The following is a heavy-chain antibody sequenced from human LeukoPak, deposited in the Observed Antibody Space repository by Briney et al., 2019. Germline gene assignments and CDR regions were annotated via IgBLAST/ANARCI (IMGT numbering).Heavy chain of an antibody. V-gene: IGHV3-23*01. CDR3: ARSGLSRFDY. CDR2: ISGSGGST. Sequence: PGGSLRLSCVASGFIFSSYGMSWVRQAPGKGLEWVSAISGSGGSTYYADSVKGRFTISRDNSKNTLYLQMNSLRAEDTAVYYCARSGLSRFDYWGQGTLVTVSS. CDR1: GFIFSSYG. D-gene: IGHD4/OR15-4a*01. J-gene: IGHJ4*02.